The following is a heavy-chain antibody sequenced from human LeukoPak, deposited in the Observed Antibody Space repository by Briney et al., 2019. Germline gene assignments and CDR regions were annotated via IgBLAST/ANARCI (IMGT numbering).Heavy chain of an antibody. CDR3: ARAYSSSWPINYYYYYGMDV. J-gene: IGHJ6*02. V-gene: IGHV1-8*01. CDR1: GXTFTIXD. Sequence: ASVKVSCKGSGXTFTIXDINWVRQAIGQRPERVGWMNPNSGNTGYTQKFQGRVTMTTNTSISTAYMGLSSLRSEDTAVYYCARAYSSSWPINYYYYYGMDVWGQGTTVAVSS. CDR2: MNPNSGNT. D-gene: IGHD6-13*01.